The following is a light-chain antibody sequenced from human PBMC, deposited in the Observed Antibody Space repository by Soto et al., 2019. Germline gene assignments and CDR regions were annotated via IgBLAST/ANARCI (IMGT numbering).Light chain of an antibody. CDR1: QSVSSGY. CDR2: DAS. J-gene: IGKJ5*01. Sequence: GERATLSCRASQSVSSGYVAWYQQKPGQYHRLLIYDASNRATGIKDRFSGSGSGTDFTLTIRRLEPEDVAVFYCKPYGNSPITLGTGTRVEIK. CDR3: KPYGNSPIT. V-gene: IGKV3-20*01.